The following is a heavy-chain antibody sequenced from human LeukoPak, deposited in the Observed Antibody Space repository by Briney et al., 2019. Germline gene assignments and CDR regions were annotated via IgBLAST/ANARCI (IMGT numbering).Heavy chain of an antibody. CDR2: ISAYNGNT. Sequence: GASVKVSCKASGYTFTRYGISWVRQAPGQGLEWMGWISAYNGNTNYAQKLQGRVTMTTDTSTSTAYMELRSLRPDDTAVYYCARDRRVGATSSRGPIRLYYYCMDVWGQGTTVTVSS. CDR3: ARDRRVGATSSRGPIRLYYYCMDV. D-gene: IGHD1-26*01. V-gene: IGHV1-18*01. J-gene: IGHJ6*02. CDR1: GYTFTRYG.